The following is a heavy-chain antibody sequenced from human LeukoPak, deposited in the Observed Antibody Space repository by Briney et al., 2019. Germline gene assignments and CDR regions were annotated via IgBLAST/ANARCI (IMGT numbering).Heavy chain of an antibody. V-gene: IGHV3-23*01. CDR2: IRDSGGST. D-gene: IGHD1-20*01. CDR3: AKRTDNWNVGGPFDY. J-gene: IGHJ4*02. CDR1: GLTFSSYA. Sequence: GGSLRLSCAASGLTFSSYAMSWVRQAPGKGLEWVSAIRDSGGSTYYAASVKGRFTISRDNSKNTLYLQMNSPRAEDTAVYYCAKRTDNWNVGGPFDYWGQGTLVTVSS.